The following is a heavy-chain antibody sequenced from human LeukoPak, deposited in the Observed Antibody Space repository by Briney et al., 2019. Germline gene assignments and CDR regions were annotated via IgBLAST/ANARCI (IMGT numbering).Heavy chain of an antibody. CDR2: ISSSSSSL. D-gene: IGHD5-12*01. J-gene: IGHJ4*02. CDR3: AREFGYNKRIDS. Sequence: GGSLRLSCAASGFIFSTYPMTWVRRAPGKGLEWVSSISSSSSSLYYADSVKGRFTISRDNAWNSLYLQMSGLRVEDTAVYYCAREFGYNKRIDSWGQGILVTVSS. V-gene: IGHV3-21*01. CDR1: GFIFSTYP.